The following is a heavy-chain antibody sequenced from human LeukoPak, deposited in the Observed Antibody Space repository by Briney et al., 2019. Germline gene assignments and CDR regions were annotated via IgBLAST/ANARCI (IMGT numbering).Heavy chain of an antibody. CDR2: IYYSGST. CDR3: ARYQRVAATPHNWFDP. Sequence: SETLSLTCTVSGGSISSYYWSWIRQPPGKGLEWIGYIYYSGSTNYNPSLKSRVTISVDTSKNQFSLKLSSVTAADTAVYYCARYQRVAATPHNWFDPWGQGTLVTVSS. J-gene: IGHJ5*02. V-gene: IGHV4-59*01. D-gene: IGHD2-15*01. CDR1: GGSISSYY.